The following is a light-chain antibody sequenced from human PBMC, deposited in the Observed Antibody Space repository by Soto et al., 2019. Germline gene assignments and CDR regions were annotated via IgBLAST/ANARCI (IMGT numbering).Light chain of an antibody. CDR2: AAS. J-gene: IGKJ2*01. CDR3: QQSFITPYT. Sequence: DIQMTQSPSSLSASVGDTVTITCRASQSISVHLNWYQQKPGKVPKLLIYAASNLHSGVQSRFSGGGSETDFAITISSLQPEDFATYYCQQSFITPYTFGQGTRLEIK. V-gene: IGKV1-39*01. CDR1: QSISVH.